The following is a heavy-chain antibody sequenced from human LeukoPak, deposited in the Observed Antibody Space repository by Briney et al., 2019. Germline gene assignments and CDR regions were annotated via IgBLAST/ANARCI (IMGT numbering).Heavy chain of an antibody. V-gene: IGHV1-2*06. Sequence: ASVKVSCKASGYTFTGYYIHWVRQAPGQGPEWMGRINPNSGGTNYAQKFQGRVTMTRDTSISTAYMELSRLRSDDTAVYYCARENIDYSGSLGMVYFDYWGQGTLVTVSS. CDR3: ARENIDYSGSLGMVYFDY. CDR2: INPNSGGT. J-gene: IGHJ4*02. D-gene: IGHD2-15*01. CDR1: GYTFTGYY.